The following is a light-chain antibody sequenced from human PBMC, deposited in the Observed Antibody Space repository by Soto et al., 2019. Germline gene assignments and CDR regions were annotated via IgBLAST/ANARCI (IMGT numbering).Light chain of an antibody. Sequence: EVVLTQSPGTLSLSPGERATLSCRASQSLDSTSLAWYQQKPGQSPRLVIYGASRRATGIPDRFSGSGSGTDFILTIYRLEPEDFAVYYCQRSGTSPPYIFGAGTRLDIK. J-gene: IGKJ2*01. CDR3: QRSGTSPPYI. CDR2: GAS. CDR1: QSLDSTS. V-gene: IGKV3-20*01.